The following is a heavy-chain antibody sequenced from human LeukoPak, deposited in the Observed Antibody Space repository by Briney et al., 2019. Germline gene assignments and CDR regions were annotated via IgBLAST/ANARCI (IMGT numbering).Heavy chain of an antibody. CDR2: SYHIGST. Sequence: SETLSLTCGVSGYSISGGYYWAWIRQPPGKGLEWIGTSYHIGSTYYTPSLGSRVTISVDTSKNEFSLNLKSVTAADTAVYYCARAGWIIPTGIDYWGQGALVTVSS. CDR3: ARAGWIIPTGIDY. D-gene: IGHD2-2*03. CDR1: GYSISGGYY. J-gene: IGHJ4*02. V-gene: IGHV4-38-2*01.